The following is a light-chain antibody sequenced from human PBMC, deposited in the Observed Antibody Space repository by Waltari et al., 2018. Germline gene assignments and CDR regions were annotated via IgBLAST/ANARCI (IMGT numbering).Light chain of an antibody. CDR2: GAS. V-gene: IGKV3-20*01. Sequence: CSASQSVTSSYLAWYQQKPGQAPRLLIYGASSRATGIPDRFSGSGSGTDFTLTISRLEPEDFAVYYCQQYGSSPWTFGQGTKVEIK. J-gene: IGKJ1*01. CDR1: QSVTSSY. CDR3: QQYGSSPWT.